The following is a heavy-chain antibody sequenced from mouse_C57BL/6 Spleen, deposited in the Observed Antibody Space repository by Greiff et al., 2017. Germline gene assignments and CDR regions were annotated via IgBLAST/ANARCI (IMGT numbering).Heavy chain of an antibody. CDR2: IYPGDGDT. D-gene: IGHD2-2*01. J-gene: IGHJ3*01. V-gene: IGHV1-80*01. CDR3: ARGGYDGSWFAY. Sequence: LQQSGASVKISCKASGYAFSSYWMNWVKQRPGKGLEWIGQIYPGDGDTNYNGKFKGKATLTADKSSSTAYMQLSRLTSEDSAVYFFARGGYDGSWFAYWGQVTLVTVSA. CDR1: GYAFSSYW.